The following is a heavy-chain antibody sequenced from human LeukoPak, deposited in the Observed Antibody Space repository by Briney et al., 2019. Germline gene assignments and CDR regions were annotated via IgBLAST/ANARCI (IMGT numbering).Heavy chain of an antibody. Sequence: GGSLRLSCAASGFTFSSYAMHWVRQAPGKGLEWVAVISYDGSNKYYADSVKGRFTISRDNSKNTLYLQMNSLRAEDTAVYYCASEEVGGRVFRGFFRDYWGQGTLVTVSS. CDR1: GFTFSSYA. CDR2: ISYDGSNK. D-gene: IGHD3-10*01. V-gene: IGHV3-30*01. J-gene: IGHJ4*02. CDR3: ASEEVGGRVFRGFFRDY.